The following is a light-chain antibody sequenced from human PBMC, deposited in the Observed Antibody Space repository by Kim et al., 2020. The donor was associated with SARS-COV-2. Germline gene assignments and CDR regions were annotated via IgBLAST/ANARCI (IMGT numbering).Light chain of an antibody. CDR2: GNH. CDR1: LSNIAINF. V-gene: IGLV1-47*01. Sequence: ELTQPPSASGTPGQRVTIPCSGGLSNIAINFVYWYHHVPGTAPKLLIFGNHQRPSGVSDRFSVSKSGTSASLAISELRSEDEGQYYCAAWDDSLSGWVFGGGTQLTVL. J-gene: IGLJ3*02. CDR3: AAWDDSLSGWV.